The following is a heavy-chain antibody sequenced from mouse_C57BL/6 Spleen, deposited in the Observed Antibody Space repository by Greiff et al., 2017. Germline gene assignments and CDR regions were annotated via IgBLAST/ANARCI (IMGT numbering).Heavy chain of an antibody. CDR1: GYTFTDYY. CDR2: INPYNGGT. D-gene: IGHD1-1*01. CDR3: AGDYGSSYGYWYFDV. V-gene: IGHV1-19*01. J-gene: IGHJ1*03. Sequence: EVKLVESGPVLVKPGASVKMSCKASGYTFTDYYMNWVKQSHGKSLEWIGVINPYNGGTSYNQKFKGKATLTVDKSSSTAYMELNSLTSEDSAVYYCAGDYGSSYGYWYFDVWGTGTTVTVSS.